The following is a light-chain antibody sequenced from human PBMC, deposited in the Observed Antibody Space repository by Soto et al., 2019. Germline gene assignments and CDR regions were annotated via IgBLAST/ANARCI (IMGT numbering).Light chain of an antibody. V-gene: IGLV2-8*01. Sequence: QSVLTQPPSASGSPGQSVTISCTGTSSDVGGYDYVSWYRQHPGKAPKLMIYEVTIRPSGVSDRFSGSKSGNTASLTVSGLQAEDEADYYCSSYAGSSNVFGTGTKVTVL. J-gene: IGLJ1*01. CDR2: EVT. CDR1: SSDVGGYDY. CDR3: SSYAGSSNV.